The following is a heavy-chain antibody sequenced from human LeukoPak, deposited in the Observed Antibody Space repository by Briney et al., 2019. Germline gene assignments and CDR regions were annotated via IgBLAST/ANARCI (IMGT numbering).Heavy chain of an antibody. D-gene: IGHD2-8*01. CDR1: GFTFSDYY. V-gene: IGHV3-11*04. Sequence: GGSLRLSCAASGFTFSDYYMSWIPQAPGKGLEWVSYISSSGSTIYYADSVKGRFTISRDNAKNSLYLQMNSLRAEDTAVYYCARTYCSKGGCYTGDAFDIWGQGTMVTVSS. CDR3: ARTYCSKGGCYTGDAFDI. CDR2: ISSSGSTI. J-gene: IGHJ3*02.